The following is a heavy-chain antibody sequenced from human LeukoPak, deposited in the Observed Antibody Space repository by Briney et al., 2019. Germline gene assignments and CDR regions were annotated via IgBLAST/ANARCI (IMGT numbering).Heavy chain of an antibody. D-gene: IGHD4-17*01. V-gene: IGHV3-21*01. CDR3: ARDPSTVTTFPFDY. CDR2: ISSSSSYI. J-gene: IGHJ4*01. CDR1: GFTFSSYS. Sequence: PGGSLRLSCAASGFTFSSYSMNWVRQAPGKGLEWVSSISSSSSYIYYADSVKGRFTISRDNAKNSLYLQMNSLRAEDTAVYYCARDPSTVTTFPFDYWGQEPWSPSPQ.